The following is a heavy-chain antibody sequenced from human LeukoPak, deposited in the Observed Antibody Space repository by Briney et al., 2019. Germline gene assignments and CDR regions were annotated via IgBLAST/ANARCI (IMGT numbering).Heavy chain of an antibody. CDR1: GFTFSSYW. CDR3: AREYYDFWSGYMDV. V-gene: IGHV3-7*01. J-gene: IGHJ6*03. CDR2: VKQDGSEK. Sequence: GGSLRLSCAASGFTFSSYWMSWVRQAPGKGLEWVANVKQDGSEKYYVDSVKGRFTISRDNAKNSLYLQMNSLRAEDTAVYYCAREYYDFWSGYMDVWGKGTTVTVSS. D-gene: IGHD3-3*01.